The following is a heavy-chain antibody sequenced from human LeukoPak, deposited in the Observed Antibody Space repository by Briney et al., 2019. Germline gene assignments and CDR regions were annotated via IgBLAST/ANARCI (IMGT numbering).Heavy chain of an antibody. V-gene: IGHV3-30*02. D-gene: IGHD1-1*01. J-gene: IGHJ4*02. CDR1: GFTLTSSG. CDR3: AKDGHWTFDS. Sequence: GGSLRLSCAASGFTLTSSGMHWVRQAPGKGLAWVAFIGHEGSNKYYADSVKGRFTISRDTSKNTLYLQMNSLRAEDTAVYYCAKDGHWTFDSWGQGTLVTVSS. CDR2: IGHEGSNK.